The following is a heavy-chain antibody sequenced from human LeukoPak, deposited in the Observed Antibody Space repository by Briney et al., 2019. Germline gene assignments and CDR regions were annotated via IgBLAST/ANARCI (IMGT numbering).Heavy chain of an antibody. CDR2: IRYDGSNK. Sequence: PGGSLRLSCAASGFTFSSYGMHWVRQAPGRGLEWVAFIRYDGSNKYYADSVKGRFTISRDNSKNTLYLQMNSLRAEDTAVYYCAKDHYGGNSYFDYWGQGTLVTVSS. V-gene: IGHV3-30*02. D-gene: IGHD4-23*01. CDR3: AKDHYGGNSYFDY. J-gene: IGHJ4*02. CDR1: GFTFSSYG.